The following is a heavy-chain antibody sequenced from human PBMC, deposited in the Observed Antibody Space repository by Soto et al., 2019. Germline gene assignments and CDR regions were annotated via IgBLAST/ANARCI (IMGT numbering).Heavy chain of an antibody. V-gene: IGHV4-34*01. J-gene: IGHJ6*03. CDR2: INHSGST. Sequence: PSETLSLICAVYGGSFSGYYWSWIRQPPGKGLEWIGEINHSGSTNYNPSLKSRVTISVDTSKNQFSLKLSSVTAADTAVYYCARGQSGSRSWYGMNYYYYYYMDVWGKGTTVTVSS. CDR3: ARGQSGSRSWYGMNYYYYYYMDV. D-gene: IGHD6-13*01. CDR1: GGSFSGYY.